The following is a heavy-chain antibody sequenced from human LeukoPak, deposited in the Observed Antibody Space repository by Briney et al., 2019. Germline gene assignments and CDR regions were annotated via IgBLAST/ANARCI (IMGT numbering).Heavy chain of an antibody. CDR2: INPNSGGT. J-gene: IGHJ6*03. Sequence: ASVKVSCRASGFTFAGYYMHWVRQAPGQGLEYMGWINPNSGGTTYPLQFQGRVTMSRDMSMSTAYMELTSLTYDDTAVYYCARDQRWGYFYMDVWGNGTTVIVSS. D-gene: IGHD2/OR15-2a*01. V-gene: IGHV1-2*02. CDR1: GFTFAGYY. CDR3: ARDQRWGYFYMDV.